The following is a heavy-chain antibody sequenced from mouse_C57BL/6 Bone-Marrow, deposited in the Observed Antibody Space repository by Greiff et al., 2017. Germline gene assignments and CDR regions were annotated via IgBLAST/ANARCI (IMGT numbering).Heavy chain of an antibody. CDR1: GFTFSSYG. V-gene: IGHV5-6*01. D-gene: IGHD2-3*01. CDR3: ARRGYSYAMDY. J-gene: IGHJ4*01. Sequence: EVQLVESGGDLVKPGGSLKLSCAASGFTFSSYGMSWVRPTPDKRLEWVATISTGGSYTYYPNSVKGRITMPRDNAKNTLYLQMSRLKSEDTAMYYCARRGYSYAMDYWGQGTSVTVSS. CDR2: ISTGGSYT.